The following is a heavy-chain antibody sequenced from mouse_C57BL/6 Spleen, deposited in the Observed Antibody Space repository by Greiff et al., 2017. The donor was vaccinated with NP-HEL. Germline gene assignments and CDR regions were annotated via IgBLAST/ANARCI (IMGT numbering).Heavy chain of an antibody. CDR2: IDPSDSYT. CDR3: ARSRTYDYDYFDY. D-gene: IGHD2-4*01. CDR1: GYTFTSYW. J-gene: IGHJ2*01. Sequence: QVQLQQPGAELVMPGASVKLSCKASGYTFTSYWMHWVKQRPGQGLEWIGEIDPSDSYTNYNQKFKGKSTLTVDKSSSTAYMQLSSLTSEDSAVYYCARSRTYDYDYFDYWGKGTTLTVSS. V-gene: IGHV1-69*01.